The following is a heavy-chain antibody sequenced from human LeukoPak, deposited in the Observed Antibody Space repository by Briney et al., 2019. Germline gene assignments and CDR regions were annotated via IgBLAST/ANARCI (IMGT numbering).Heavy chain of an antibody. CDR2: IYYSGST. V-gene: IGHV4-59*01. J-gene: IGHJ4*02. CDR1: GGSFSGYY. Sequence: SETLSLTCAVYGGSFSGYYWSWIRQPPGKGLEWIGYIYYSGSTNYNPSLKSRVTISVDTSKNQFSLKLSSVTAADTAVYYCARGSDDLSHDYWGQGTLVTVSS. CDR3: ARGSDDLSHDY.